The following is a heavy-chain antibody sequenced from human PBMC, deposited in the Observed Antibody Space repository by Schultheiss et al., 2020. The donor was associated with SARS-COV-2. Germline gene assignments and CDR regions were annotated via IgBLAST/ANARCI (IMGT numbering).Heavy chain of an antibody. V-gene: IGHV3-48*01. Sequence: GSLRLSCAASGFTFRSYAMNWVRQAPGKGLEWVSYISSSSSTIYYADSVKGRFTISRDNSKNTLYLQMNSLRAEDTAVYYCAREVITPEPYYYYGMDVWGQGTTVTVSS. CDR3: AREVITPEPYYYYGMDV. CDR1: GFTFRSYA. J-gene: IGHJ6*02. CDR2: ISSSSSTI. D-gene: IGHD3-16*01.